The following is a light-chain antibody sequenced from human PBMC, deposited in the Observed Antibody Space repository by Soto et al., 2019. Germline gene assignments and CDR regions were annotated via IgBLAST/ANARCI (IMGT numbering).Light chain of an antibody. J-gene: IGLJ2*01. CDR3: VLYKGSGIVL. V-gene: IGLV8-61*01. CDR2: STN. CDR1: SGSVSTTYY. Sequence: QAVVTQEPSFSVSPGGTVTPTCGLSSGSVSTTYYPSWYQQTAGRPPRTLIYSTNIRSSGVPDRFSGSILGNKAALAITGAQSDDEADYYCVLYKGSGIVLFGGGTKLTV.